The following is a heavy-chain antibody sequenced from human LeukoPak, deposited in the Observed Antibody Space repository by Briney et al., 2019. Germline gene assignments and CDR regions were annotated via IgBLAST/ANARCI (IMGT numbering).Heavy chain of an antibody. CDR3: ARDITIFGAPKPSWFDP. J-gene: IGHJ5*02. Sequence: SETLSLTCTVSDGSVSSYYWSWIRQPPGKGLEWIGYIYFSGTTNYNPSLKSRVAISVDTSKNQFSLKLSSVTAADTAVYYCARDITIFGAPKPSWFDPWGQGTLVTVSS. CDR1: DGSVSSYY. CDR2: IYFSGTT. V-gene: IGHV4-59*02. D-gene: IGHD3-3*01.